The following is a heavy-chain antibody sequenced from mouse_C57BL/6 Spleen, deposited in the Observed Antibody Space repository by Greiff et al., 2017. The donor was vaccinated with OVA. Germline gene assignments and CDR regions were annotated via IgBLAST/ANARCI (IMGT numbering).Heavy chain of an antibody. Sequence: VQLQQSGPELVKPGASVKISCKASGYTFTDYYMNWVKQSHGKSLEWIGDINPNNGGTSYNQKFKGKATLTVDKSSSTAYMELRSLTSEDSAVYYCAFMDYDASYAMDYWGQGTSVTVSS. J-gene: IGHJ4*01. V-gene: IGHV1-26*01. CDR3: AFMDYDASYAMDY. D-gene: IGHD2-4*01. CDR2: INPNNGGT. CDR1: GYTFTDYY.